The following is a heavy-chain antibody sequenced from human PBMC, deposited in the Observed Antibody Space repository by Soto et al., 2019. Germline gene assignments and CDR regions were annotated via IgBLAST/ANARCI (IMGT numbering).Heavy chain of an antibody. CDR1: GFTFSNYV. Sequence: GGSLRLSCAVSGFTFSNYVMSWVRQAPGKGLEWVSAIAGSGGSTYYADSVKGRFTISRDNSENTLYLQMNSLRAEDTAVYYCAKLGGSYPNYYFDYWGQGALVTVSS. D-gene: IGHD1-26*01. CDR3: AKLGGSYPNYYFDY. V-gene: IGHV3-23*01. J-gene: IGHJ4*02. CDR2: IAGSGGST.